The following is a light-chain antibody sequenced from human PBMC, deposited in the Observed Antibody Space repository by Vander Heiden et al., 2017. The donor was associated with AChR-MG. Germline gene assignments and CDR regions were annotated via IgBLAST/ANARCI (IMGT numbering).Light chain of an antibody. CDR1: SSNNGSND. V-gene: IGLV1-47*01. J-gene: IGLJ1*01. CDR3: AAWDDSLSGLYV. CDR2: RNN. Sequence: QSVLTQPPSASVTPGQRVTISCSGSSSNNGSNDEYWYQQLPGTAPKLLIDRNNQRPSGVPDRISGSKSGTSASLAISGLRSEDEADYYCAAWDDSLSGLYVFGTGTKVTVL.